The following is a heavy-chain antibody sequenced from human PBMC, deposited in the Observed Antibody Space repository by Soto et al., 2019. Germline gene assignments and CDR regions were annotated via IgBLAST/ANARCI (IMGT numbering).Heavy chain of an antibody. J-gene: IGHJ3*02. CDR1: GGSISSSSYY. V-gene: IGHV4-39*02. Sequence: SATRSLTCTVSGGSISSSSYYWAWIRQPPGKWREWIGSIYYSGSTYYNPSLTSRVTISVDTAKNHFSLKLISVTAADTAVYYCARLLPVMYAFDIWGQGTMVTVSS. CDR3: ARLLPVMYAFDI. D-gene: IGHD2-21*01. CDR2: IYYSGST.